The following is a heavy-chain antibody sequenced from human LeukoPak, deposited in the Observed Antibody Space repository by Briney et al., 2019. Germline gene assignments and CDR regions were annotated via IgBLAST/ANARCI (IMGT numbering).Heavy chain of an antibody. J-gene: IGHJ6*02. V-gene: IGHV3-7*01. CDR1: GFTFKDYW. CDR2: INKEGNEE. Sequence: PGGSLRLSCAASGFTFKDYWMSWVRQAPGKGPEWVANINKEGNEEHFVDSVKGRFTVSRDNAKNSLFLQMNSLRAEDTAVYYCATYKNWVAGDVWGQGTTVSVSS. CDR3: ATYKNWVAGDV. D-gene: IGHD7-27*01.